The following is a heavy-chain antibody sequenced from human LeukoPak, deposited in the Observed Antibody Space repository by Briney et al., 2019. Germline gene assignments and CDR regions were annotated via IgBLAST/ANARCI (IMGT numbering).Heavy chain of an antibody. V-gene: IGHV4-39*01. CDR1: GGSISSSSYY. CDR2: IYYSGST. D-gene: IGHD1-14*01. Sequence: PSETLSLTCTVSGGSISSSSYYWGWIRQPPGKGLEWIGSIYYSGSTYYNPSLKSRVTISVDTSKNQFSLKLSSVTAADTAVYYCARHSTGWFDPWGQGTLVTVSS. J-gene: IGHJ5*02. CDR3: ARHSTGWFDP.